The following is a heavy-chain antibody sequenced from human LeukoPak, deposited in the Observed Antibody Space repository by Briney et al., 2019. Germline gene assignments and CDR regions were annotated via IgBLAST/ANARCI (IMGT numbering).Heavy chain of an antibody. D-gene: IGHD2/OR15-2a*01. CDR3: ARGIFEDRIFDY. CDR2: ISGSGGST. CDR1: GFTFSSYA. Sequence: GGSLRLSCAASGFTFSSYAMSWVRQAPGKGLEWVSAISGSGGSTYYADSVKGRFTISRDNAKNTLYLQMNSLRAEDTAVYYCARGIFEDRIFDYWGQGTLVTVSS. V-gene: IGHV3-23*01. J-gene: IGHJ4*02.